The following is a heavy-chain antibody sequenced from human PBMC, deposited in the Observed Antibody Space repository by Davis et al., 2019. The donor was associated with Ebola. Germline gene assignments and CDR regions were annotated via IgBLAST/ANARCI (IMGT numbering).Heavy chain of an antibody. J-gene: IGHJ4*02. CDR2: IIPIFGTA. Sequence: SVKVSCKASGGTFSSYAISWVRQAPGQGLEWMGGIIPIFGTANYAQKFQGRVTITADKSTSTAYMELSSLRSDDTAVYYCARVGSSGWYYFDYWGQGTLVTVSS. CDR1: GGTFSSYA. V-gene: IGHV1-69*06. CDR3: ARVGSSGWYYFDY. D-gene: IGHD6-19*01.